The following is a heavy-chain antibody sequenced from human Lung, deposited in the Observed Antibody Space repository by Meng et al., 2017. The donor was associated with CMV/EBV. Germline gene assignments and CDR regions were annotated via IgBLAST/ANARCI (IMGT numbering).Heavy chain of an antibody. D-gene: IGHD7-27*01. CDR1: GFSVRTFG. J-gene: IGHJ5*02. CDR3: AKDINWGFDP. CDR2: MRADDNNE. V-gene: IGHV3-30*02. Sequence: QVPLVGPGGGVVPPGGSLRLSWSASGFSVRTFGMHWVRQAPGKGLEWVALMRADDNNEYYADSVKGRFTISRDVSKNTLYLQMNSLRPEDTAVYCCAKDINWGFDPWGQGTLVTVSS.